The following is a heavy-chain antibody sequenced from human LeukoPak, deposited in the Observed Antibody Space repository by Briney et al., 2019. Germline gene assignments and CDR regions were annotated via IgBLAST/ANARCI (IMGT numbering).Heavy chain of an antibody. CDR1: GGSISNYY. V-gene: IGHV4-59*01. J-gene: IGHJ4*02. Sequence: SETLSLTCTVSGGSISNYYWSWIRQPPGKGLEWIGYIYYSGSTIYNPSLKSRVTISLETSKNQISLKLTSVTAADTAVYYCARGIAVAGTRYFDYWGQGTLVTVSS. CDR3: ARGIAVAGTRYFDY. CDR2: IYYSGST. D-gene: IGHD6-19*01.